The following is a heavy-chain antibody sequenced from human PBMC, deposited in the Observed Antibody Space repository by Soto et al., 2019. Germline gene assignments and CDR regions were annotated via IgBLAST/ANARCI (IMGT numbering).Heavy chain of an antibody. CDR1: GYTFTNYG. V-gene: IGHV1-18*01. D-gene: IGHD6-13*01. J-gene: IGHJ4*02. CDR3: ARGPFPRSSSWYFDY. CDR2: ISTYNGNT. Sequence: QVQVVQSGHEVKEPGASVQVSCKASGYTFTNYGITWVRQAPGQGLEWMGWISTYNGNTNYAQKLQGRVTLTTDTSTSTAYMEMRSLRSDDTAVYYCARGPFPRSSSWYFDYWGQGPLVTVSS.